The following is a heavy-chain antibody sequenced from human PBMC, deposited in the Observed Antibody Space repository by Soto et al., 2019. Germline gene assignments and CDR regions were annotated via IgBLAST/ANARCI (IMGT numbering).Heavy chain of an antibody. CDR3: ARPDREWLHPARDYYYGMDV. V-gene: IGHV1-69*06. D-gene: IGHD3-3*01. Sequence: QVQLVHSGAEVKKPGYSVTVSCKASGGTFSSYAISWVRQAPGQGLEWMGGIIPIFGTATYAQKCQCRVTTTADKSTSTAYMELSSLRSEDTAVYYCARPDREWLHPARDYYYGMDVWGQGTTVTVSS. CDR1: GGTFSSYA. CDR2: IIPIFGTA. J-gene: IGHJ6*02.